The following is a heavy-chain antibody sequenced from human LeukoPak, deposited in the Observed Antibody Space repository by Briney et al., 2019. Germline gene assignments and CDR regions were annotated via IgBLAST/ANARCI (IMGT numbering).Heavy chain of an antibody. CDR1: GYTFTSYY. V-gene: IGHV1-46*01. CDR2: INPSGGST. CDR3: ARSEYYYYMDV. J-gene: IGHJ6*03. Sequence: ASVKVSCKASGYTFTSYYMHWVRQASGQGLEWMGIINPSGGSTSYAQKFQGRVTMTRDMSTSTVYMELSSLRSEDTAVYYCARSEYYYYMDVWGKGTTVTVSS.